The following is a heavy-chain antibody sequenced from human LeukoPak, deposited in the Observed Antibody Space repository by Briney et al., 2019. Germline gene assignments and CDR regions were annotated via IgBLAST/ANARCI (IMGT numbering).Heavy chain of an antibody. V-gene: IGHV3-11*01. CDR3: ARVHEATVIRD. CDR1: GFTFSDYY. D-gene: IGHD4-17*01. Sequence: PGGSLRLSCAASGFTFSDYYMSWIRQAPGKGLEWLSYISSSGSTIYYADALKGRFTISRDNAKNSLYLQMNSLRAEDTAVYYCARVHEATVIRDWGQGTLVTVSS. CDR2: ISSSGSTI. J-gene: IGHJ4*02.